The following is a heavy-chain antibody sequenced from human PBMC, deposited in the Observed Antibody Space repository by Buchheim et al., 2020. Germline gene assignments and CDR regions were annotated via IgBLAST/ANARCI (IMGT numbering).Heavy chain of an antibody. Sequence: QVQLVQSGAEVKKPGASVKVSCKASGYTFTGYYMHWVRQAPGQGLEWMGWINPNRGGTNYAQKFQARVTMPRDTSISTASMELSRLRSDDTAVYYCARPDSSGWYGTLTGWGQGTL. CDR1: GYTFTGYY. CDR3: ARPDSSGWYGTLTG. CDR2: INPNRGGT. J-gene: IGHJ4*02. V-gene: IGHV1-2*02. D-gene: IGHD6-19*01.